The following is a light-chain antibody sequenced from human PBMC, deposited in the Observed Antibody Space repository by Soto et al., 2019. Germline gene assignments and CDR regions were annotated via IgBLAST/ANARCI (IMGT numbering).Light chain of an antibody. J-gene: IGKJ3*01. Sequence: EIVMTQSPATLSVSPGERATLSCRASQSVSSNLAGYQQKPGQAPRLLLYGASTRATGIPARFSGSGSGTEFTLTISSLQSEDVAVYYCQQYNNWPPRTFGPGTKVDIK. V-gene: IGKV3-15*01. CDR1: QSVSSN. CDR2: GAS. CDR3: QQYNNWPPRT.